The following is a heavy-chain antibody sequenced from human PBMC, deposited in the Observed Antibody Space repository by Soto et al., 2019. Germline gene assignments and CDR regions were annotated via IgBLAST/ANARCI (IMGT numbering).Heavy chain of an antibody. CDR2: ISAYNGNT. J-gene: IGHJ6*02. V-gene: IGHV1-18*01. CDR3: RRFVSPSMDV. Sequence: ASVKVSCKASGYTFTSYGISWVRQAPGQGLEWMGWISAYNGNTKYAQKLQGRVTITADESTSTAYMELSSLRSEDTAVYYCRRFVSPSMDVWGQGTTVTVSS. CDR1: GYTFTSYG. D-gene: IGHD2-15*01.